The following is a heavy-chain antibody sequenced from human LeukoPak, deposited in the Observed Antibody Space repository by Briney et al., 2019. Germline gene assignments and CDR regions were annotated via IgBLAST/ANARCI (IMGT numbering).Heavy chain of an antibody. CDR2: INHSGST. D-gene: IGHD4-17*01. Sequence: ASETLSLTCAVYGGSFSGYYWSWLRQPPGKGLEWIGEINHSGSTNYNPSLKSRATISVDTSNNQFSLKLSSVTAADTAVYYCARAPPYGDYVRWFDPWGQGTLVTVSS. CDR1: GGSFSGYY. CDR3: ARAPPYGDYVRWFDP. V-gene: IGHV4-34*01. J-gene: IGHJ5*02.